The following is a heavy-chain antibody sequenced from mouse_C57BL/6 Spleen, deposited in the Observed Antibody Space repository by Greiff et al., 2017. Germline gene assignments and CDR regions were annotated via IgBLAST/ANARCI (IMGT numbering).Heavy chain of an antibody. Sequence: VQLQQSGPELVKPGASVKISCKASGYAFSSSWMHWVKQRPGKGLEWIGRIYPGDGDTNYNGKFKGKATLTADKSSSTAYMQLSSLTSEDSAVYCCARGDDYFDYWGQGTTLTVSS. CDR2: IYPGDGDT. CDR3: ARGDDYFDY. CDR1: GYAFSSSW. V-gene: IGHV1-82*01. J-gene: IGHJ2*01.